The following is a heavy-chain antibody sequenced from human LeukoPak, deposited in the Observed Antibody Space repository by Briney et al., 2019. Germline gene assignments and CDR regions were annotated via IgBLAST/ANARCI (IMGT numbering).Heavy chain of an antibody. Sequence: KSGGSLRLSCAASGFTVSSNYMSWVRQAPGKALEWVSSISGSSYHIYYADSVKGRFTISRDNANNLLYLQMNSLRAEDTAVYYCASGTIVGARGADNWGQGTLVTVSS. CDR1: GFTVSSNY. CDR3: ASGTIVGARGADN. D-gene: IGHD1-26*01. CDR2: ISGSSYHI. J-gene: IGHJ4*02. V-gene: IGHV3-21*01.